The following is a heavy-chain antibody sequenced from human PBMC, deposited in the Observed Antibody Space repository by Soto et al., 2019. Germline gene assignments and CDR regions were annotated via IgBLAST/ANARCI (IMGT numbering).Heavy chain of an antibody. V-gene: IGHV3-7*01. J-gene: IGHJ4*02. CDR3: ARDPWTIFGVDRFDF. D-gene: IGHD3-3*01. CDR2: IKQDGSEK. Sequence: PGGSLRLSCAASGFTFSSYWMSWVRQAPGKGLEWVANIKQDGSEKYYVDSVKGRFTISRDNAKNSLYLQMNSLRAEDTAVYYCARDPWTIFGVDRFDFWGQRSLVTVSS. CDR1: GFTFSSYW.